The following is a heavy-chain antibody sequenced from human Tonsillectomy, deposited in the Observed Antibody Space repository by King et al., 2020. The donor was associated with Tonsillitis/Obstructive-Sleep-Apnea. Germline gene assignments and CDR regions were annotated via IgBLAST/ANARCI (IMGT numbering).Heavy chain of an antibody. CDR3: AREGVTTALGTFDV. J-gene: IGHJ3*01. V-gene: IGHV1-2*05. Sequence: QAQLVQSGAEVKKPGASLKVSCKASGYTFTAYYIHWVRQAPGQGLEWMGRINPKYGDTNYAQNFQGRVTMTRDTSISTAYMELNRLRSDDTVVYYCAREGVTTALGTFDVWGQGTLVTVSS. CDR1: GYTFTAYY. CDR2: INPKYGDT. D-gene: IGHD4-17*01.